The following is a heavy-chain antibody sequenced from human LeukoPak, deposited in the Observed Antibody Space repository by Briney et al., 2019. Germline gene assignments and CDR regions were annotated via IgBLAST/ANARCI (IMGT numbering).Heavy chain of an antibody. V-gene: IGHV3-53*01. D-gene: IGHD1-26*01. J-gene: IGHJ6*03. Sequence: GGSLRLSCAASGFTFRNYWMTWVRQAPGKGLEWVSVIYSGGSAYYADSVKGRFTISRDNSKNTLYLQMNSLRAEDTAVYYCARGAPRGDYYYYYYMDVWGKGTTVTVSS. CDR2: IYSGGSA. CDR3: ARGAPRGDYYYYYYMDV. CDR1: GFTFRNYW.